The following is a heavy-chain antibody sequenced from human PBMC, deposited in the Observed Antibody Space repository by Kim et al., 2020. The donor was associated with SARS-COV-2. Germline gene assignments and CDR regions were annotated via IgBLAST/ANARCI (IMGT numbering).Heavy chain of an antibody. CDR1: GFTFSSYG. D-gene: IGHD1-1*01. CDR2: IWYDGSNK. CDR3: ARAPVAKTGPSNWLYY. J-gene: IGHJ4*02. Sequence: GGSLRLSCAASGFTFSSYGMPWVRQAPGKGLEWVAVIWYDGSNKYYADSVKGRFTISRDNSKNTLYLQMNSLRAEDTAVYYCARAPVAKTGPSNWLYYWGQGTLVTVSS. V-gene: IGHV3-33*01.